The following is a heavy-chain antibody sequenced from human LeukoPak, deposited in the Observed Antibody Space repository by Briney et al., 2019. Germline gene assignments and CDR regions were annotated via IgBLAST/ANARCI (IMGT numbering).Heavy chain of an antibody. CDR1: GFTFSSSA. Sequence: GGSLRLSCAASGFTFSSSAMSWVRQVPGKGLEWVSGISGSGGSTYYADSVKGRFTISRDNSKNTLYLQMNSLRAEDTAVYYCAKVIAVAGTGGWFDPWGQGTLVTVSS. CDR3: AKVIAVAGTGGWFDP. D-gene: IGHD6-19*01. V-gene: IGHV3-23*01. CDR2: ISGSGGST. J-gene: IGHJ5*02.